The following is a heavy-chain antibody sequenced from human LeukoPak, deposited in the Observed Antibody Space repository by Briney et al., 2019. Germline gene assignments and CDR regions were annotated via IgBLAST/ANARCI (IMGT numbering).Heavy chain of an antibody. J-gene: IGHJ4*02. CDR3: ARSEGRAVATINY. CDR1: GYTFTSYY. V-gene: IGHV1-46*01. CDR2: INPSGGST. D-gene: IGHD5-12*01. Sequence: ASVKVSCKASGYTFTSYYMHWVRQAPGQGLEWVGIINPSGGSTSYAQKFQGRVTMTRDTSTSTAYMELRSLRSDDTAVYYCARSEGRAVATINYWGQGTLVTVSS.